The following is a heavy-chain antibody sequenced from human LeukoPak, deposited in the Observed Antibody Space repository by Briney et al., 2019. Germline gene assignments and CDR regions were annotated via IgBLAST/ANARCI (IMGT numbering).Heavy chain of an antibody. CDR1: GGSMSSYH. Sequence: PSETLSLTCTVSGGSMSSYHWKWIRQSTGKGLEWLGRIYPSGSSDYNASLKSRITMSIDTSNKQFSLRLTSVTAADTAVYYCARGTWEVSTTDYWGQGTLVIVSS. V-gene: IGHV4-4*07. CDR3: ARGTWEVSTTDY. J-gene: IGHJ4*02. CDR2: IYPSGSS. D-gene: IGHD1-26*01.